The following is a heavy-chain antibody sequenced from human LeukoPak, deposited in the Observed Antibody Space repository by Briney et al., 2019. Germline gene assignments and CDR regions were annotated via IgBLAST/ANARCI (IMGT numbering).Heavy chain of an antibody. CDR2: ISGSGGST. CDR3: AKDGAYCGGDCYPYYFDY. D-gene: IGHD2-21*02. J-gene: IGHJ4*02. Sequence: GGSLSLSCAAYGFTFSSYGMGWVRQAPGKGLEWVSSISGSGGSTSYADSVKGRFTLSRDNSKNTLYLQMNSLRAEDTAVYYCAKDGAYCGGDCYPYYFDYWGQGTLVTVSS. CDR1: GFTFSSYG. V-gene: IGHV3-23*01.